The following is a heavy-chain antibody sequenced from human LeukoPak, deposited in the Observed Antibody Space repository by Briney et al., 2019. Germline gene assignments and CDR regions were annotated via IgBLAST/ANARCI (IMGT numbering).Heavy chain of an antibody. V-gene: IGHV4-30-4*08. Sequence: SXTLSLTCTVSGGPISSGDYYWSWIRQPPGKGLEWIGYIYYSGSTYYNPSLKSRVTISVDTSKNQFSLKLSSVTAADTAVYYCARAGDIVVVPALNWFDPWGQGTLVTVSS. D-gene: IGHD2-2*01. J-gene: IGHJ5*02. CDR2: IYYSGST. CDR1: GGPISSGDYY. CDR3: ARAGDIVVVPALNWFDP.